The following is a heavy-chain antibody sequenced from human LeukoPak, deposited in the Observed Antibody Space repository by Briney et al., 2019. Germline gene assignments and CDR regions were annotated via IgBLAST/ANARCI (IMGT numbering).Heavy chain of an antibody. CDR2: INHSGST. CDR1: GGSFSGYY. Sequence: SETLSLTCAVYGGSFSGYYWSWIRQPPGKGLEWIGEINHSGSTNYNPSLESRVTILLDTSKNQCSLKLTSVSAADTAVYYCARLKLGAYFDLWGRGTLVTVSS. CDR3: ARLKLGAYFDL. V-gene: IGHV4-34*01. D-gene: IGHD3-16*01. J-gene: IGHJ2*01.